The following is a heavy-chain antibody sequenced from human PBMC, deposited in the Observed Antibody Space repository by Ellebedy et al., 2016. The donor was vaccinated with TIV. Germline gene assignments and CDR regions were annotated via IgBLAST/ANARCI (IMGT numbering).Heavy chain of an antibody. V-gene: IGHV3-23*01. J-gene: IGHJ2*01. CDR3: ARHFTGDGRFFDL. CDR1: GFTFTNHA. D-gene: IGHD7-27*01. CDR2: ISGSGGTT. Sequence: GESLKISCAASGFTFTNHAVSWVRQAPGKGPEWVSVISGSGGTTYYADSAKGRFTISRDNSKNTLFLQMNSLRAEDTALYYCARHFTGDGRFFDLWGRGTLLIFSS.